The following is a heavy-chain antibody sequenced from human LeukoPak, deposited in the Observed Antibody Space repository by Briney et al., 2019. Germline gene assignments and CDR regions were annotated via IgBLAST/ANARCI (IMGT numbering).Heavy chain of an antibody. V-gene: IGHV3-23*01. CDR3: AKRGVVIRVILVGFHKEAYYFDS. CDR1: GFTFSSYG. J-gene: IGHJ4*02. Sequence: GGSLRLSCAASGFTFSSYGMSWVRQAPGKGLEWVAGISDRGSRTNYADSVKGRFTISTDHPKNTPYLQMNSLRAEDTAVYFCAKRGVVIRVILVGFHKEAYYFDSWGQGALVTVSS. CDR2: ISDRGSRT. D-gene: IGHD3-22*01.